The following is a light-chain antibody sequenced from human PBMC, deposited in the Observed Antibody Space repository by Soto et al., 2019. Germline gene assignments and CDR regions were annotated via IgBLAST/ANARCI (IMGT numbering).Light chain of an antibody. Sequence: DIQMTQSPSSVSASVGDRVTITCRASQGISTWLDWYQQKPGKAPNLLIYGASSLQSGVPSRFSGSASGTDFTLTITSLQAEDFATCDRRQDYSYPLHFSVVTEVDIK. CDR2: GAS. V-gene: IGKV1-12*01. CDR1: QGISTW. CDR3: RQDYSYPLH. J-gene: IGKJ4*01.